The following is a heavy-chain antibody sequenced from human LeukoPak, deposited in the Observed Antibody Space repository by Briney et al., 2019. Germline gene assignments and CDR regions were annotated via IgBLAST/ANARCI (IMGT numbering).Heavy chain of an antibody. Sequence: GGSLRLSCAASGFTFSSYGMHWVRQAPGKGLEWVAVIWYDGSNKYYADSVTGRFTISRDNSKNTLYLQMNSLRAEDTAVYYCARAKDNSGRDGFDIWGQGTMVTVSS. D-gene: IGHD6-19*01. CDR1: GFTFSSYG. CDR3: ARAKDNSGRDGFDI. V-gene: IGHV3-33*03. CDR2: IWYDGSNK. J-gene: IGHJ3*02.